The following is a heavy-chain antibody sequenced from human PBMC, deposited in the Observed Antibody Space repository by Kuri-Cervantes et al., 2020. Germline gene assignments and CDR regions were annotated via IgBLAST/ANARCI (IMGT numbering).Heavy chain of an antibody. CDR1: GFTFSIYS. J-gene: IGHJ4*02. V-gene: IGHV3-30*18. D-gene: IGHD3-10*01. Sequence: GESLKISCEASGFTFSIYSMNWVRQAPGKGLEWVAVISYDGSNKYYADSVKGRFTISRDNSKNTLYLQMNSLRAEDTAVYYCAKEAQLWFGESLLGSNDYWGQGTLVTVSS. CDR3: AKEAQLWFGESLLGSNDY. CDR2: ISYDGSNK.